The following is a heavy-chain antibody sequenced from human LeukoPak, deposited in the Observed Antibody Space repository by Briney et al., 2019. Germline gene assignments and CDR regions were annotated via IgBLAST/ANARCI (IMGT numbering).Heavy chain of an antibody. D-gene: IGHD3-10*01. Sequence: SETLSLTCTVSGGSISSYYWSWIRQPPGKGLXXXXXXXXXGSTNYNPSLKSRVTISVDTSKNQFSLKLSSVTAADTAVYYCARSGGSVAMVRGVIDGWFDPWGQGTLVTVSS. CDR3: ARSGGSVAMVRGVIDGWFDP. J-gene: IGHJ5*02. CDR1: GGSISSYY. CDR2: XXXXGST. V-gene: IGHV4-59*01.